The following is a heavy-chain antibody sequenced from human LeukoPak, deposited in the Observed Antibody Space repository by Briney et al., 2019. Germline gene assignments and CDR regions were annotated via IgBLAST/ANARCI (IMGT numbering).Heavy chain of an antibody. CDR1: GYSISSGYY. CDR2: IYHSGST. Sequence: PSETLSLTCAVSGYSISSGYYWGWIRQPPGKGLEWIGSIYHSGSTYYNPSLKSRVTLSVDTSKNQFSLKLSSVTAADTAVYYCARLRDYYYMDVWGKGTTVTVSS. J-gene: IGHJ6*03. V-gene: IGHV4-38-2*01. CDR3: ARLRDYYYMDV.